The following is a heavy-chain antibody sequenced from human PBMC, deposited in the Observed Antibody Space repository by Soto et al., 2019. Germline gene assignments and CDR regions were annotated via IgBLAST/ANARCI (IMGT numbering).Heavy chain of an antibody. CDR2: MSYDGSNK. Sequence: QVQLVESGGGVVQPGRSLRLSCAASGFTFSHYGIHWVRQAPGKGLEWLAVMSYDGSNKHYADSVKGQFTVSRDSSKSTLYLQMNSLRAEDTAVYFCARYSGNYQGRIDYWGQGTLVTVSS. D-gene: IGHD1-26*01. CDR3: ARYSGNYQGRIDY. CDR1: GFTFSHYG. V-gene: IGHV3-30*03. J-gene: IGHJ4*02.